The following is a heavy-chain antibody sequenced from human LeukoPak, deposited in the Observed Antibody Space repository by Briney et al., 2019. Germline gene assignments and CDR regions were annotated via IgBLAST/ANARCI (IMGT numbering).Heavy chain of an antibody. J-gene: IGHJ4*02. V-gene: IGHV3-74*03. D-gene: IGHD3-10*01. Sequence: GGSLRLSCAASGFTFSSYWMHWVRQAPGKGLVWVSRIKSDGSDTTYADYVKGRFTISRDNDKNMLYLQMNSLRAEDTAVYYCVNYGWGRPAWGQGTLVTVSS. CDR1: GFTFSSYW. CDR2: IKSDGSDT. CDR3: VNYGWGRPA.